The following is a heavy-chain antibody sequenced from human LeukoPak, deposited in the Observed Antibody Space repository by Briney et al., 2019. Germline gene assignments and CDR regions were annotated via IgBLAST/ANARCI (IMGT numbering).Heavy chain of an antibody. CDR1: GDSVNSGNYY. Sequence: SETLSLTCAVSGDSVNSGNYYWSWIRQPPGKGLEWIGYIYYSGSTNYSPSLKSRVTMSVDTSRNQFSLKLSSVTAADTAVYYCARAYSSSWYDSWGQGTLVTVSS. CDR3: ARAYSSSWYDS. V-gene: IGHV4-61*01. CDR2: IYYSGST. D-gene: IGHD6-13*01. J-gene: IGHJ5*01.